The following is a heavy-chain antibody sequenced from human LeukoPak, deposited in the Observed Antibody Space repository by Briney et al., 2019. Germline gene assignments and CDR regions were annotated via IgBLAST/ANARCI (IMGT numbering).Heavy chain of an antibody. CDR2: ISYDGRNK. CDR3: AKGPLRGTAAAIDY. D-gene: IGHD2-2*01. J-gene: IGHJ4*02. CDR1: GFTFNNYG. Sequence: GVSLRLSCAASGFTFNNYGMHWVRQAPGKGLEWVAVISYDGRNKHYPDSVKGRFTISRDISTDTLWLQMDSLRTEDTAVYYCAKGPLRGTAAAIDYWGQGTLVTVSS. V-gene: IGHV3-30*18.